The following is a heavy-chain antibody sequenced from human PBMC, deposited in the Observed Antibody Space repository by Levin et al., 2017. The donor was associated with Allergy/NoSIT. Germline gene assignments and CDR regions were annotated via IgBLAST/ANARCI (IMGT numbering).Heavy chain of an antibody. CDR2: INHSGST. CDR3: ARAGRITIFGVHSGAFDI. CDR1: GGSFSGYY. J-gene: IGHJ3*02. V-gene: IGHV4-34*01. D-gene: IGHD3-3*01. Sequence: SQTLSLTCAVYGGSFSGYYWSWIRQPPGKGLEWIGEINHSGSTNYNPSLKSRVTISVDTSKNQFSLKLSSVTAADTAVYYCARAGRITIFGVHSGAFDIWGQGTMVTVSS.